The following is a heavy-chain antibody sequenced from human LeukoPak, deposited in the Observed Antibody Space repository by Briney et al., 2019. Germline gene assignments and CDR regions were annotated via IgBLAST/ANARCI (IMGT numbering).Heavy chain of an antibody. CDR1: GGSISSYY. CDR2: IYYSGST. CDR3: ARDGDSSGYSYI. J-gene: IGHJ3*02. D-gene: IGHD3-22*01. Sequence: PSETLSLTCTVSGGSISSYYWSWIRQPPGKGLEWIGYIYYSGSTNYNPSLKSRVTISVDTSKNQFSLQLSSVTAADTAVYYCARDGDSSGYSYIWGQGTMVTVSS. V-gene: IGHV4-59*01.